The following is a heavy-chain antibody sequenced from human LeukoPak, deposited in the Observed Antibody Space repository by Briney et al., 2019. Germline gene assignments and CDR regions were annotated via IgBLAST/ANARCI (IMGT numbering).Heavy chain of an antibody. J-gene: IGHJ3*02. Sequence: GGSLRFSCAASGFTFSSYVLNWVPQAPGKGLEWVSYLSSGSSYIDYTDSVKSRFTISRDNSNNSLYLQMNSLRTEDTALYYCTTGRMVQLWFDAFDIWGQGTMVTVSS. CDR2: LSSGSSYI. D-gene: IGHD5-18*01. CDR3: TTGRMVQLWFDAFDI. V-gene: IGHV3-21*04. CDR1: GFTFSSYV.